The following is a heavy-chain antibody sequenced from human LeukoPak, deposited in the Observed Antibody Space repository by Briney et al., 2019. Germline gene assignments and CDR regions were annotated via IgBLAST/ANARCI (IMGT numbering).Heavy chain of an antibody. CDR2: ISVYNGNT. CDR1: AYIFTSYG. Sequence: ASVTVSCTASAYIFTSYGISWVRQAPGQGLEWMGWISVYNGNTNYAQKVQGRVTMTTDTSTSTAYMELRSLRSDDTAVYYCARDRATMVRGPPKHGGQGPVVTVSS. D-gene: IGHD3-10*01. CDR3: ARDRATMVRGPPKH. V-gene: IGHV1-18*01. J-gene: IGHJ1*01.